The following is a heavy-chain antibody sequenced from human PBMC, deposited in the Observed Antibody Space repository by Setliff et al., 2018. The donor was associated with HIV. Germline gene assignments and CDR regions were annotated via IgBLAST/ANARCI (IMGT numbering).Heavy chain of an antibody. D-gene: IGHD5-18*01. Sequence: ASETLSLTCSVSGDSIRTSSSFWGWVRQPPGKGLEWLGSIYYSGSTHYNPSLMSRVTVSVDTSKNQFSLKLSSVTAADTAVYYCARIGYNYAYFFDYWGQGALVTVSS. CDR2: IYYSGST. CDR3: ARIGYNYAYFFDY. V-gene: IGHV4-39*01. J-gene: IGHJ4*02. CDR1: GDSIRTSSSF.